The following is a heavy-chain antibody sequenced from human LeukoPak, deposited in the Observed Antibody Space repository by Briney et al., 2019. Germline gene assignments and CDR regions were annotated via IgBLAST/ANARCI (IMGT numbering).Heavy chain of an antibody. CDR1: GFTFSSYS. Sequence: GGSLRLSCAASGFTFSSYSMNWVRQAPGKGLEWVSSISSSSSYIYYADSVKGRFTISRDNAKNSLYLQMNSLRAEDTAVYYCARQVLTYYYGSGSYSNWFDPWGQGTLVTVSS. D-gene: IGHD3-10*01. CDR2: ISSSSSYI. V-gene: IGHV3-21*01. CDR3: ARQVLTYYYGSGSYSNWFDP. J-gene: IGHJ5*02.